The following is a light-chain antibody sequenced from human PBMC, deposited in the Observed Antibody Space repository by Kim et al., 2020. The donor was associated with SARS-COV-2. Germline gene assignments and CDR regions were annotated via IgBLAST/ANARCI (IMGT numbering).Light chain of an antibody. V-gene: IGLV3-9*01. CDR2: RDS. J-gene: IGLJ2*01. Sequence: SYELTQPLSVSVALGQTARITCGGNNIGSKNVHWYQQKPGQAPVLVIYRDSNRPSGIPERFSGSNSGNTATLTISRAQAGDEAYYYCQVWDSSTHLVFVG. CDR3: QVWDSSTHLV. CDR1: NIGSKN.